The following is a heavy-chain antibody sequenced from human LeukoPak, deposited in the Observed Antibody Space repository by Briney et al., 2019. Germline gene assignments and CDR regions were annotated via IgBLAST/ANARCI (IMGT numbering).Heavy chain of an antibody. Sequence: GGSLRLSCAASGFTLSSYWMSWVRQAPGKGLEWVANIKQDGSEKYYVDSVKGRFTISRDNAKNSLYLQMNSLRAEDTAVYYCAKSDPVGSSSWYSVHPYYMDVWGKGTTVTVSS. CDR1: GFTLSSYW. CDR2: IKQDGSEK. V-gene: IGHV3-7*03. J-gene: IGHJ6*03. D-gene: IGHD6-13*01. CDR3: AKSDPVGSSSWYSVHPYYMDV.